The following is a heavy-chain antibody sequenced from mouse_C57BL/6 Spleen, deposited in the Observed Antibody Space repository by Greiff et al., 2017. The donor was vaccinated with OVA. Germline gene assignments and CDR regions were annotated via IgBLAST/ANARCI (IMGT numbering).Heavy chain of an antibody. CDR1: GFTFSDYG. D-gene: IGHD1-1*02. J-gene: IGHJ2*01. Sequence: EVNVVESGGGLVKPGGSLKLSCAASGFTFSDYGMHWVRQAPEKGLEWVAYISSGSSTIYYADTVKGRFTISRDNAKNTLFLQMTSLRSEDTAMYYCARPGGYYFDYWGQGTTLTVSS. V-gene: IGHV5-17*01. CDR2: ISSGSSTI. CDR3: ARPGGYYFDY.